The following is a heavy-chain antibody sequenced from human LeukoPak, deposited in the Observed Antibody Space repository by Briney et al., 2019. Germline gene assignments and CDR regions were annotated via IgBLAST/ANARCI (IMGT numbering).Heavy chain of an antibody. CDR3: ARQNLNSSLYSFDY. D-gene: IGHD3-16*02. Sequence: SETLSLTCAVYGGSFSSYYWIWIRQPPGKGLEWIGEIDHSGSTNCNPSLKSRVAISADTSKNQFSLKLTSVTAADTAVYYCARQNLNSSLYSFDYWGQGTMVTVSS. V-gene: IGHV4-34*01. CDR2: IDHSGST. CDR1: GGSFSSYY. J-gene: IGHJ4*02.